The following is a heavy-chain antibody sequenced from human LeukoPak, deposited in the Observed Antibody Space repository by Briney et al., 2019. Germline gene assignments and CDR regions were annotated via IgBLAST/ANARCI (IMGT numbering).Heavy chain of an antibody. V-gene: IGHV4-4*02. D-gene: IGHD6-19*01. CDR3: ARDRRWLVSLYYGMDV. CDR1: GGSISSINW. J-gene: IGHJ6*02. Sequence: SETLSLTCAVSGGSISSINWWSWVRQPPGKGLEWIGEIYHSGSTNYNPSLKSRVTISVDKSKNQFSLKLSSVTAADTAVYYCARDRRWLVSLYYGMDVWSQGTTVTVSS. CDR2: IYHSGST.